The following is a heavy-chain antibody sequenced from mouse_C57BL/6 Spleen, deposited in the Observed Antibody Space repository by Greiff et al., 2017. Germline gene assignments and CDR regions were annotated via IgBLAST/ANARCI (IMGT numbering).Heavy chain of an antibody. V-gene: IGHV1-15*01. D-gene: IGHD1-1*01. Sequence: QVQLQQSGAELVRPGASVTLSCKASGYTFTDYEMHWVKQTPVHGLEWIGAIDPETGGTAYNQKFKGKAILTADKSSSTAYMELRSLTSEDSAVYYCTRRRITDWYFDVWGTGTTVTVSS. CDR1: GYTFTDYE. J-gene: IGHJ1*03. CDR3: TRRRITDWYFDV. CDR2: IDPETGGT.